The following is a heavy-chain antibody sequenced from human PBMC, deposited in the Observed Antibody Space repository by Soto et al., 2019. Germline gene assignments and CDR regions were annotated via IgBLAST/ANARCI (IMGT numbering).Heavy chain of an antibody. V-gene: IGHV3-21*01. Sequence: EVQLVESGGGLVKPGGSLRLSCAASGFTFSSYSMNWVRQAPGKGLEWVSSISSSSSYIYYADSVKGRFTISRDNAKNSLYLQMNSLRAEDTAVYYCARDRLNTFGGVIVTPFDYWGQGTLVTVSS. J-gene: IGHJ4*02. CDR3: ARDRLNTFGGVIVTPFDY. CDR2: ISSSSSYI. CDR1: GFTFSSYS. D-gene: IGHD3-16*02.